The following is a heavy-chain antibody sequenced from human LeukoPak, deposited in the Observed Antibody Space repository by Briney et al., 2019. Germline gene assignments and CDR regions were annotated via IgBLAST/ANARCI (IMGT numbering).Heavy chain of an antibody. J-gene: IGHJ4*02. CDR3: ARDRYRSGGDFDY. Sequence: GGSLRLSCAASGFTFSSYSMNWVRQAPGKGLEWVSSVSSSSSYIYYADSVKGRFTISRDNAKNSLYLQMNSLRAEDTAVYYCARDRYRSGGDFDYWGQGTLVTVSS. D-gene: IGHD2-21*01. CDR2: VSSSSSYI. CDR1: GFTFSSYS. V-gene: IGHV3-21*01.